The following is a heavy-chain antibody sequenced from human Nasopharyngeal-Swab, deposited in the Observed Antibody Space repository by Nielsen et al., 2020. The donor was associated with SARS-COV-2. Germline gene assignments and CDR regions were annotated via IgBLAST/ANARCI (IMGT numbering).Heavy chain of an antibody. V-gene: IGHV4-34*01. Sequence: SATLSLTCAISGSSVSDYLWSWIRQPPGKGLEWIGEIKPSGRTNYSPSLKSRVAVSIDTSKNQFFLSLTCVTAADTALYYCAGHPADLDFWGQGTLVTVSS. J-gene: IGHJ4*02. CDR2: IKPSGRT. D-gene: IGHD6-25*01. CDR3: AGHPADLDF. CDR1: GSSVSDYL.